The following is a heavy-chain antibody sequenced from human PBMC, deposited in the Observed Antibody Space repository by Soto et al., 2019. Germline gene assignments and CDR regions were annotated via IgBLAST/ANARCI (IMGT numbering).Heavy chain of an antibody. V-gene: IGHV4-34*01. CDR3: ARGIILWFGELSRRGGYYYYMDV. D-gene: IGHD3-10*01. CDR2: INDSGDI. J-gene: IGHJ6*03. Sequence: QVQLQQWGAGLLKPSETLSLTCAVYGGSFSGYQWSWIRQTPGKGLEWIGGINDSGDINYNPSLKSRVTILVDSPQEQIYLRLSSVAAADTAVYYCARGIILWFGELSRRGGYYYYMDVWGKGTTVTVSS. CDR1: GGSFSGYQ.